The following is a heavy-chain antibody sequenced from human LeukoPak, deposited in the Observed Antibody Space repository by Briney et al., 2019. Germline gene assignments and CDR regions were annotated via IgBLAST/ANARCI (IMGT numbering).Heavy chain of an antibody. J-gene: IGHJ4*02. Sequence: PSETLSLTCTVSGGSISSYYWSWIRQPAGKGLEWIGRTYTSGSTNYNPSLKSRVTISVDTSKNQFSLKLSSVTAADTAVYYCARERLTGDLDYWGQGTLVTVSS. CDR3: ARERLTGDLDY. D-gene: IGHD7-27*01. CDR1: GGSISSYY. V-gene: IGHV4-4*07. CDR2: TYTSGST.